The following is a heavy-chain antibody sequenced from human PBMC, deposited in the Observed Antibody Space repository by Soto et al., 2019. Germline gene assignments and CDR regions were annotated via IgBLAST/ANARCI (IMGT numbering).Heavy chain of an antibody. CDR3: ARELRFIAAGGGPDY. CDR1: GGSISNSNYY. J-gene: IGHJ4*02. CDR2: VFYNGAT. Sequence: PSETLSLTCTVSGGSISNSNYYWGWIRQPPGKGLEWIGTVFYNGATQYNPSLKSRATVSIDTSKNQFSLKLSSVAAADTAVYYCARELRFIAAGGGPDYWGQGTQVTVSS. D-gene: IGHD6-25*01. V-gene: IGHV4-39*02.